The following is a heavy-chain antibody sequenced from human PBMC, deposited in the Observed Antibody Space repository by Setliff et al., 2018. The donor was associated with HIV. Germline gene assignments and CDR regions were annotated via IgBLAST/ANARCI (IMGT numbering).Heavy chain of an antibody. Sequence: SETLSLTCTVSGGSISSGSYYWSWIRQPAGKGLEWIGRIYTSWSTNYNPSLKSRATISVDTSKNQFFLNLSSVTATDSAVYYCARLGRPYSGQGWFDPWGQGTLVTVSS. CDR1: GGSISSGSYY. V-gene: IGHV4-61*02. CDR3: ARLGRPYSGQGWFDP. CDR2: IYTSWST. J-gene: IGHJ5*02. D-gene: IGHD5-12*01.